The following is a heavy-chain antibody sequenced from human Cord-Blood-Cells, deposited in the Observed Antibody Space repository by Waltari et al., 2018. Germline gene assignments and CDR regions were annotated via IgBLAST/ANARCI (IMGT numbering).Heavy chain of an antibody. CDR3: ARLRSYGSGSYYDY. V-gene: IGHV4-34*01. J-gene: IGHJ4*02. Sequence: QVQLQQWGAGLLKPSETLPLPCAVYGGSFSGSYWSWIRQPPGKGLEWIGEINHSGSTNYNPSLKSRVTISVDTSKNQFSLKLSSVTAADTAVYYCARLRSYGSGSYYDYWGQGTLVTVSS. D-gene: IGHD3-10*01. CDR1: GGSFSGSY. CDR2: INHSGST.